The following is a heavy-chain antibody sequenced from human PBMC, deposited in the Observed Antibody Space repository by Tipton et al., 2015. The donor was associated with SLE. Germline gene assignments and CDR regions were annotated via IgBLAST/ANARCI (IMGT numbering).Heavy chain of an antibody. J-gene: IGHJ2*01. Sequence: TLSLTCTVSGGSISSSSYYWDWIRQPPGKGLEWIGSIYYSWSTYYNPSLKSRVTISVDTSKNQFSLKLTSVTAADTAVYYCARADYGYWYFDLWGRGTLVTVSS. CDR2: IYYSWST. V-gene: IGHV4-39*07. D-gene: IGHD3-16*01. CDR1: GGSISSSSYY. CDR3: ARADYGYWYFDL.